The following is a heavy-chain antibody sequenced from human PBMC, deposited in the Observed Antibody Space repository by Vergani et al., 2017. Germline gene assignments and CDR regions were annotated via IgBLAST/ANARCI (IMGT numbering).Heavy chain of an antibody. CDR2: IIPIFGTA. D-gene: IGHD5-18*01. CDR1: GGTFSSYA. Sequence: QVQLVQSGAEVKQPGSSVKVSCKASGGTFSSYAISWVRQAPGQGLEWMGGIIPIFGTANYAQKFKGRVTITADESTSTAYMELSSMRSEDTAVYYCARAFVDTAIVTGRYYYYYMDVWGKGTTVTVSS. CDR3: ARAFVDTAIVTGRYYYYYMDV. V-gene: IGHV1-69*01. J-gene: IGHJ6*03.